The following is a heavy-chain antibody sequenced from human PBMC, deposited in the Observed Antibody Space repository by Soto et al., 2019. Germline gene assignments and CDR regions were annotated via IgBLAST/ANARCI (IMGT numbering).Heavy chain of an antibody. Sequence: QVQLQESGPGLVKPSETLSLTSTVSGASISSYYWSWIRQPPGKGLEWIGYIYYSGSTNYNPSLKSRVTISVDTSKNQFSLKLSSVTAADTAMYYCARDTTPSLWGQGTLVTVSS. V-gene: IGHV4-59*01. CDR1: GASISSYY. CDR3: ARDTTPSL. D-gene: IGHD1-1*01. J-gene: IGHJ4*02. CDR2: IYYSGST.